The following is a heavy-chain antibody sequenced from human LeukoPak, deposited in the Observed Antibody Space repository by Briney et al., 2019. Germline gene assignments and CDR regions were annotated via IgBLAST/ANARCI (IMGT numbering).Heavy chain of an antibody. CDR1: GGSISSYY. J-gene: IGHJ4*02. Sequence: SETLSLTCTVSGGSISSYYWSWIRQPTGKGLEWIGYIYYSGSTNYNPSLKSRVTISVDTSKNQFSLKLSSVTAADTAVYYCARSGWYSSSSSYFDYWGQGTLVTVSS. CDR3: ARSGWYSSSSSYFDY. CDR2: IYYSGST. D-gene: IGHD6-6*01. V-gene: IGHV4-59*01.